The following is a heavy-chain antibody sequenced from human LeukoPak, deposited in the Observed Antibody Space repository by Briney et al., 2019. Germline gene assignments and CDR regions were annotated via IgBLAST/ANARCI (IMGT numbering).Heavy chain of an antibody. CDR3: ARVAYCSGDSCYSFFDS. J-gene: IGHJ4*02. D-gene: IGHD2-15*01. CDR2: ISGSDGST. V-gene: IGHV3-23*01. CDR1: GFTFSIYA. Sequence: PGGSLRLSCAASGFTFSIYAMSWVRQAPGRGLEWVSAISGSDGSTYYVDSVKGRFTISRDNSKNTLYLQMNSLRAEDTAVYYCARVAYCSGDSCYSFFDSWGQGTLVTVSS.